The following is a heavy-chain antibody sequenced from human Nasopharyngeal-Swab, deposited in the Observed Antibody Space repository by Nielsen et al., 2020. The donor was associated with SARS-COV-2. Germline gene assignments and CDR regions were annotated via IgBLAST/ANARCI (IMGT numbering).Heavy chain of an antibody. V-gene: IGHV1-46*01. CDR2: INPSGGST. J-gene: IGHJ3*02. D-gene: IGHD2-2*01. Sequence: WVRQAPGQGLEWMGIINPSGGSTSYAQKFQGRVTMTRDTSTSTVHMELSSLRSEDTAVYYCARDRDCSSTSCYRGIDIWGQGTMVTVSS. CDR3: ARDRDCSSTSCYRGIDI.